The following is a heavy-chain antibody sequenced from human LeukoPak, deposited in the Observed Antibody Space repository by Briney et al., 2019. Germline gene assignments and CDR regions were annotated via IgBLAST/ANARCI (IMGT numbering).Heavy chain of an antibody. CDR2: IKQDGSEK. J-gene: IGHJ4*02. CDR1: GFTFSSYW. Sequence: QPGGSLRLSCAASGFTFSSYWMSWVRQAPGKGLEWVANIKQDGSEKYYVDSVKGRFTISRDNAENSLYLQMNSLRAEDTAVYYCARAGRDYGDYVAYWGQGTLVTVSS. V-gene: IGHV3-7*01. D-gene: IGHD4-17*01. CDR3: ARAGRDYGDYVAY.